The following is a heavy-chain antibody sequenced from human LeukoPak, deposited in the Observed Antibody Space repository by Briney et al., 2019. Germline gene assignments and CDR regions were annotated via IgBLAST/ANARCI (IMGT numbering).Heavy chain of an antibody. CDR3: AKGGQDFDFWRFDY. CDR2: ISGSGGRT. D-gene: IGHD3-3*01. V-gene: IGHV3-23*01. Sequence: GGSLRLSCAASGFSFSVYAMSWVRQAPGKGLEWVSSISGSGGRTYYTNSVKGRFTTSRENFKNTVYLEMNNVGAEDTALYYCAKGGQDFDFWRFDYWGQGNLVIVSS. CDR1: GFSFSVYA. J-gene: IGHJ4*02.